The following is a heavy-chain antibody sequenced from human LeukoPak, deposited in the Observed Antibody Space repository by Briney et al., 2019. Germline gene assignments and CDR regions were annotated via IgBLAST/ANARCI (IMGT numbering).Heavy chain of an antibody. CDR3: ATDWGNVDTAMPTGY. D-gene: IGHD5-18*01. CDR1: GYTFTGYY. Sequence: ASVKVSCRASGYTFTGYYMHWVRQAPGQRLEWMGWINPNSGGTNYAQKFQGWVTMTRDTSISTAYMELSRLRSDDTAVYYCATDWGNVDTAMPTGYWGQGTLVTVSS. V-gene: IGHV1-2*04. CDR2: INPNSGGT. J-gene: IGHJ4*02.